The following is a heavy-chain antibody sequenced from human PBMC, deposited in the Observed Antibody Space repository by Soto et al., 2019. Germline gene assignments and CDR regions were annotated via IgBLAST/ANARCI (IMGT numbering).Heavy chain of an antibody. CDR1: GFTVSSNY. Sequence: GGSLRLSCAASGFTVSSNYMSWVRQAPGKGLEWVSVIYSGGSTYYADSVKGRFTISRDNSKNALYLQMNSLRAEDTAVYYCARGGLVGAGLLGDYYYGMDVWGQGTTVTVSS. D-gene: IGHD1-26*01. CDR2: IYSGGST. V-gene: IGHV3-53*01. CDR3: ARGGLVGAGLLGDYYYGMDV. J-gene: IGHJ6*02.